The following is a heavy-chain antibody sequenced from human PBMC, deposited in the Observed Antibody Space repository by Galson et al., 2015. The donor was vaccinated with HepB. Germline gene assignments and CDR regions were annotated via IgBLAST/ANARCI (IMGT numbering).Heavy chain of an antibody. Sequence: SVKVSCKASGGTFSSYAISWVRQAPGQGLEWMGGIIPIFGTANYAQKFQGRVTITADKSTSTAYMELSSLRSEDTAVYYCARASSNHLNWFDPWGQGTLVTVSS. CDR3: ARASSNHLNWFDP. CDR2: IIPIFGTA. J-gene: IGHJ5*02. CDR1: GGTFSSYA. V-gene: IGHV1-69*06. D-gene: IGHD1-14*01.